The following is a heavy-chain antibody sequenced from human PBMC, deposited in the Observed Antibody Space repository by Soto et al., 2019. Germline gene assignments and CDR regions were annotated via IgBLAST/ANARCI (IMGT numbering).Heavy chain of an antibody. CDR2: ISSSSSYI. J-gene: IGHJ6*02. CDR3: AXVGNDFWSGYRYYYGMDV. Sequence: GGSLRLSCAASGFTFSSYSMNWVRQAPGKGLEWVSSISSSSSYIYYADSVKGRFTISRDNAKNSLYLQMNSLRAEDTAVYYCAXVGNDFWSGYRYYYGMDVWGQGTTVTVSS. V-gene: IGHV3-21*01. D-gene: IGHD3-3*01. CDR1: GFTFSSYS.